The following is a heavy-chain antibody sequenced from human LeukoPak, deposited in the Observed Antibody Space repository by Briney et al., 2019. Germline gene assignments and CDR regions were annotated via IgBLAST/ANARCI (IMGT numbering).Heavy chain of an antibody. CDR1: GFTFSSYA. CDR3: ARPGLEDGMDV. Sequence: GGSLRLSCAASGFTFSSYAMHWVRQAPGKGLEYISAISTNVGRTYYANSVKGRFTISRDNSRNTLYLQMGGLRAEDMGVYYCARPGLEDGMDVWGQGTTVIVSS. V-gene: IGHV3-64*01. CDR2: ISTNVGRT. J-gene: IGHJ6*02. D-gene: IGHD6-19*01.